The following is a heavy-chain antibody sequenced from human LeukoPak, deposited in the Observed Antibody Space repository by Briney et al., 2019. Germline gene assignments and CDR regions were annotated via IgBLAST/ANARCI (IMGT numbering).Heavy chain of an antibody. CDR2: ISNDATKK. J-gene: IGHJ4*02. Sequence: GGSLRLSCAASGFTCSTYAMHWVRQAPGKGLEWVAVISNDATKKYYADSVKGRSTISRDNSENTLYLQMNSLRAEDTAVYYCAKDMNTVTTTFDYWGQGTLVTVSS. CDR3: AKDMNTVTTTFDY. CDR1: GFTCSTYA. D-gene: IGHD4-17*01. V-gene: IGHV3-30*18.